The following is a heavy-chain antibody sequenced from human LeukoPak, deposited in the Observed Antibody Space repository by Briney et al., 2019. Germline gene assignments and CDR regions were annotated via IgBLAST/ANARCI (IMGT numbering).Heavy chain of an antibody. V-gene: IGHV3-30*04. CDR3: ASSLRRGSSWKQADGY. CDR2: ISYDGSNE. D-gene: IGHD6-13*01. CDR1: GFTFSSYA. Sequence: PGGSLRLSCAASGFTFSSYAMSWVRQAPGKGLEWVAVISYDGSNEYYADSVKGRFTISRDNSKNTLYLQMNSLRAEDTAVYYCASSLRRGSSWKQADGYWGQGTLVTVSS. J-gene: IGHJ4*02.